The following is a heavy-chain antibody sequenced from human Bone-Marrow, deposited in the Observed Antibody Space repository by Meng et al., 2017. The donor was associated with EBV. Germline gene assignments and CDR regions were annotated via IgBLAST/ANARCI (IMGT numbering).Heavy chain of an antibody. Sequence: QVQLQESGPSLVKPSGTLSLTCVVSGGSIRSSNWWSWVRQPPGKGLEWIGEIFYGGSTNYNPSLESRVTISVDKSKNQFSLKLSSVTAADTAVYYCAAGFRELVRSRDYWGQGTLVTVSS. CDR1: GGSIRSSNW. V-gene: IGHV4-4*02. CDR2: IFYGGST. CDR3: AAGFRELVRSRDY. D-gene: IGHD3-10*01. J-gene: IGHJ4*02.